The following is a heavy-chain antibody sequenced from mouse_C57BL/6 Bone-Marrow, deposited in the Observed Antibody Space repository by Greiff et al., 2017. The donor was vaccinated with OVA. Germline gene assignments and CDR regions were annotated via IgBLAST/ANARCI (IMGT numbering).Heavy chain of an antibody. V-gene: IGHV1-52*01. CDR1: GYTFTSYW. J-gene: IGHJ3*01. CDR2: IDPSDSET. CDR3: ASSHSNYVAY. D-gene: IGHD2-5*01. Sequence: VQLQQPGAELVRPGSSVKLSCKASGYTFTSYWMHWVKQRPIQGLEWIGNIDPSDSETHYNQKFKDKATLTVDKSSSTAYMQLRSLTSEDSAFYYCASSHSNYVAYWGQGTLVTVSA.